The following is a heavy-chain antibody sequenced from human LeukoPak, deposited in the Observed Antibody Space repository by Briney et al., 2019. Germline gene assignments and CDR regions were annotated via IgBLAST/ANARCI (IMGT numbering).Heavy chain of an antibody. J-gene: IGHJ6*03. CDR2: INPSGGST. CDR1: GYTFTSYY. V-gene: IGHV1-46*01. Sequence: ASVKVSCKASGYTFTSYYMHWVRQAPGQGLEWMGIINPSGGSTSYAQKFQGRVTMTRDMSTSTVYMELSSLRSEDTAVYYCARDGGDGYNYYYYYYMDVWGKGTTVTVSS. D-gene: IGHD5-24*01. CDR3: ARDGGDGYNYYYYYYMDV.